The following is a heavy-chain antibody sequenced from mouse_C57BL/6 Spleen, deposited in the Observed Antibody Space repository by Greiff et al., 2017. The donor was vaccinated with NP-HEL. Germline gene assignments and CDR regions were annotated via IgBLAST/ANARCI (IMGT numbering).Heavy chain of an antibody. CDR1: GYTFTSYW. CDR2: IDPSDSYT. Sequence: QVQLQQSGAELVKPGASVKLSCKASGYTFTSYWMQWVKQRPGQGLEWIGEIDPSDSYTNYNQKFKGKATLTVDTSSSTAYMQLSSLTSEDSAVYYCARRGVYYGNYDAMDYWGQGTSVTVSS. V-gene: IGHV1-50*01. J-gene: IGHJ4*01. D-gene: IGHD2-1*01. CDR3: ARRGVYYGNYDAMDY.